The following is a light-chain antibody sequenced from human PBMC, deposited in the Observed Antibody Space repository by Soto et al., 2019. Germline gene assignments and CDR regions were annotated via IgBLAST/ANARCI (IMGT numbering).Light chain of an antibody. CDR3: AAWDDSLNGPL. CDR2: SNN. J-gene: IGLJ3*02. CDR1: SSNIGSNN. V-gene: IGLV1-44*01. Sequence: QSVLTQPPSASGTHGQRVTISCSGSSSNIGSNNVNWYQQLPGTAPTLLIYSNNQRPSGVPDRFSGSKSGTSASLAVNGLQSEDEANYYCAAWDDSLNGPLFGGGTKLTVL.